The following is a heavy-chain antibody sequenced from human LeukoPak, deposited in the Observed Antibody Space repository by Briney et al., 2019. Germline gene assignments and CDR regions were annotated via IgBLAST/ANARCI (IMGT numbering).Heavy chain of an antibody. CDR2: ISSSSSYI. J-gene: IGHJ4*02. CDR3: ARDLRVGAINFDY. V-gene: IGHV3-21*01. CDR1: GFTFSSYS. Sequence: GGSLRLSCAASGFTFSSYSMNWVRQAPGKGLEWVSSISSSSSYIYYADSVKGRFTISRDNAKNSLYLQMNSLRAEDTGVYYCARDLRVGAINFDYWGQGTLVTVSS. D-gene: IGHD1-26*01.